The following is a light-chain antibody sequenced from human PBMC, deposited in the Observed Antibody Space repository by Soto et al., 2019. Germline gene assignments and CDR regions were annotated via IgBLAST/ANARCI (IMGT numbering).Light chain of an antibody. CDR3: AAWDGSLNGWV. Sequence: QSVLTQPPSASGTPGQRVTISCSGSNSNIGTNSMNWYQQLPGTAPKLLIHSNNQRPSGVPDRISGSKSGTSASLAISGLQSEDEADYYCAAWDGSLNGWVFGGGTKLTVL. CDR1: NSNIGTNS. V-gene: IGLV1-44*01. CDR2: SNN. J-gene: IGLJ3*02.